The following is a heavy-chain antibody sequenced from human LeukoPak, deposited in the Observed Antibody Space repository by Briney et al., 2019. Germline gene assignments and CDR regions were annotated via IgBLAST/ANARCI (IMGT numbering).Heavy chain of an antibody. J-gene: IGHJ4*02. Sequence: GGSLRLSCAASGFTVSSNYMSWVRQAPGKGLEWVSVIYSGGSTYYADSVKGRFTISRDNSKNTLYLQMNSLRAEDTAVYYCARTPKYYYDSSGYYWGYYFDYWGQGTLVTVSS. V-gene: IGHV3-53*01. CDR3: ARTPKYYYDSSGYYWGYYFDY. D-gene: IGHD3-22*01. CDR1: GFTVSSNY. CDR2: IYSGGST.